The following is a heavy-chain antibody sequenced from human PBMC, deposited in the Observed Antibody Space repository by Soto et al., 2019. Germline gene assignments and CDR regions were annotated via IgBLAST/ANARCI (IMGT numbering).Heavy chain of an antibody. V-gene: IGHV3-11*01. J-gene: IGHJ4*02. D-gene: IGHD3-22*01. CDR1: GFTFSDYY. CDR2: ISSSGSTI. Sequence: GGSLRLSCAASGFTFSDYYMSWIRQAPGKGLEWVSYISSSGSTIYYADSVKGRFTISRDNAKNSLYLQMNSLRAEDTAVYYCARSLASDYYDSSGEVLWGQGTLVTVSS. CDR3: ARSLASDYYDSSGEVL.